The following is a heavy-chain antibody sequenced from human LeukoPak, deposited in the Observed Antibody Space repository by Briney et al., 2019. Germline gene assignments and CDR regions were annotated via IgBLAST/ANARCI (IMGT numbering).Heavy chain of an antibody. Sequence: GGSLRLSCAASGFTFSSYGMHWVRQAPGKGLEWVAVISYDGSNKYYADSVKGRFTISRDNSKNTLYLQMNSLRAEDTAVYYCANWNSYYYYMDVWGKGTTVTVSS. D-gene: IGHD2/OR15-2a*01. J-gene: IGHJ6*03. V-gene: IGHV3-30*18. CDR2: ISYDGSNK. CDR3: ANWNSYYYYMDV. CDR1: GFTFSSYG.